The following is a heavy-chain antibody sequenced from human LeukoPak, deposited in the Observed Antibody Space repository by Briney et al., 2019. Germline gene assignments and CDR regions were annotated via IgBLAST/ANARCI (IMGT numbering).Heavy chain of an antibody. V-gene: IGHV1-18*04. Sequence: ASVKVSCKASGYTFTGYFIHWVRQAPGQGLEWMGWISAYNGNTNYAQKLQGRVTMTTDTSTSTAYMELRSLRSDDTAVYYCAREDIVVVPAAMPNPYYYYYGMDVWGQGTTVTVSS. CDR2: ISAYNGNT. D-gene: IGHD2-2*01. CDR1: GYTFTGYF. J-gene: IGHJ6*02. CDR3: AREDIVVVPAAMPNPYYYYYGMDV.